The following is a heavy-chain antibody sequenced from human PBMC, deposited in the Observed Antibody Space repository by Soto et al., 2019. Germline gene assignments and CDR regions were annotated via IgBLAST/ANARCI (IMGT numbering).Heavy chain of an antibody. CDR1: GFTFSSYS. V-gene: IGHV3-21*01. Sequence: GGSLRLSCAASGFTFSSYSMNWVRQAPGKGLEWVSSISSSSSYIYYADPVKGRFTTSRDNAKNSLYLQMNSLRAEDTAVYYCAYLVEMATIYDYWGQGTLVTVSS. J-gene: IGHJ4*02. D-gene: IGHD5-12*01. CDR2: ISSSSSYI. CDR3: AYLVEMATIYDY.